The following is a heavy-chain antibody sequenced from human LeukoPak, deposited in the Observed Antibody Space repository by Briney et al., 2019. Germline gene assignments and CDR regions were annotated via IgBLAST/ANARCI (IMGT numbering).Heavy chain of an antibody. V-gene: IGHV1-18*04. Sequence: GESLKISCKGSGYRFTSYWIGWVRQMPGKGLEWMGWISAYNGNTNYAQKLQGRVTMTTDTSTSTAYMELRSLRSDDTAVYYCARASLPYCSGGSCYSSNWFDPWGQGTLVTVSS. CDR3: ARASLPYCSGGSCYSSNWFDP. D-gene: IGHD2-15*01. CDR2: ISAYNGNT. CDR1: GYRFTSYW. J-gene: IGHJ5*02.